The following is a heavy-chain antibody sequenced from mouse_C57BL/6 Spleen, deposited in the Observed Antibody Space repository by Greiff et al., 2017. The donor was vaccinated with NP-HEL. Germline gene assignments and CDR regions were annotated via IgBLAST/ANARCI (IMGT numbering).Heavy chain of an antibody. V-gene: IGHV1-18*01. CDR1: GYTFTDYN. J-gene: IGHJ4*01. Sequence: EVQLQQSGPELVKPGASVKIPCKASGYTFTDYNMDWVKQSHGKSLEWIGDINPNNGGTIYNQKFKGKATLTVYKSSSTAYMELRSLTSEDTAVYYCARGSPVRAMDYWGQGTSVTVSS. CDR3: ARGSPVRAMDY. CDR2: INPNNGGT.